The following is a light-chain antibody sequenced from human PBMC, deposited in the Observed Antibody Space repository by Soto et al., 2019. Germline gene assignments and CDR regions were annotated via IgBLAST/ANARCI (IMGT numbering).Light chain of an antibody. CDR1: SSDVGGYNY. V-gene: IGLV2-14*01. CDR2: DVS. CDR3: SSYASTSTVV. Sequence: QSALTQPASVSGSPGQSSTISCTGTSSDVGGYNYLSWYQQHPGNAPKLLIYDVSNRPSGVSNRFSGSKSGNTASLTISGLQAEDGADYYCSSYASTSTVVFGGGTKVTVL. J-gene: IGLJ2*01.